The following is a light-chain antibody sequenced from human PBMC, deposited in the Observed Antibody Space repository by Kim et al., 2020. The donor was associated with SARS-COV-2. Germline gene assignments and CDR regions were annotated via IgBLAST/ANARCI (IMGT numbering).Light chain of an antibody. J-gene: IGKJ4*01. CDR1: QSISSY. V-gene: IGKV1-39*01. CDR2: AAS. CDR3: QQSYSTPRT. Sequence: ASVGDRVTITCRASQSISSYLNWYQQKPVKAPKLLIYAASSLQSGVPSRFSGSGSGTDFTLTISSLQPEDFATYYCQQSYSTPRTFGGGTKVDIK.